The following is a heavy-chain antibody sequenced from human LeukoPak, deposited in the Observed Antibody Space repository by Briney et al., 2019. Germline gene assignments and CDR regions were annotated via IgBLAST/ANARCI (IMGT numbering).Heavy chain of an antibody. V-gene: IGHV3-33*01. Sequence: GGSLRLSCAASGFTFSSYGMHWVRQAPGKGLEWVAVIWYDGSNKYYADSVKGRFTISRDNSKNTLYLQMNSLRAEDTAVYYCARDHHPSSSGYYFSYYYYYMDVWGKGTTVTVSS. J-gene: IGHJ6*03. CDR3: ARDHHPSSSGYYFSYYYYYMDV. CDR1: GFTFSSYG. D-gene: IGHD3-22*01. CDR2: IWYDGSNK.